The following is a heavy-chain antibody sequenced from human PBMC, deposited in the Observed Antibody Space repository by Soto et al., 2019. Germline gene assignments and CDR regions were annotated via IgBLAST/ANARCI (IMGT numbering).Heavy chain of an antibody. J-gene: IGHJ4*02. V-gene: IGHV4-4*02. CDR3: ARTSSYSSGYYDY. D-gene: IGHD3-22*01. Sequence: LSLTCAVSGGSISSNNWWSWVRQPPGKGLEWIGEIYHSGSTNYNPSLKSRVTISVDKSKNQFSLKLTSVTAADTAVYYCARTSSYSSGYYDYWGQGTLVTVSS. CDR2: IYHSGST. CDR1: GGSISSNNW.